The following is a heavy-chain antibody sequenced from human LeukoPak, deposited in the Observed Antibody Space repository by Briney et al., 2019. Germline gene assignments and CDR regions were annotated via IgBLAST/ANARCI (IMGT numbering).Heavy chain of an antibody. Sequence: GGSLRLSCAASGFTFDDYAMNWVRQAPGKGLEWVSFISGDGGSTYYADSVKGRFTISRDNSKNSLYLQMNSLRTEDTALYYCAKDMSPYYDSSGYRWFDPWGQGTLVTVSS. CDR1: GFTFDDYA. CDR3: AKDMSPYYDSSGYRWFDP. D-gene: IGHD3-22*01. CDR2: ISGDGGST. V-gene: IGHV3-43*02. J-gene: IGHJ5*02.